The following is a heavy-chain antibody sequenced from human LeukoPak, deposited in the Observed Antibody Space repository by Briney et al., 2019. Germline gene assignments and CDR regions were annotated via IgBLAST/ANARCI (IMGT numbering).Heavy chain of an antibody. CDR1: GFTFSSYG. D-gene: IGHD3-9*01. J-gene: IGHJ3*02. Sequence: PGGSLRLSCAASGFTFSSYGMHWVRQAPGKGLEWVAVIWYDGSNKYYADSVKGRFTISRDNSKNTLYLRMNSLRAEDTAVYYCARVPPNYDILTGYSDAFDIWGQGTMVTVSS. CDR3: ARVPPNYDILTGYSDAFDI. V-gene: IGHV3-33*01. CDR2: IWYDGSNK.